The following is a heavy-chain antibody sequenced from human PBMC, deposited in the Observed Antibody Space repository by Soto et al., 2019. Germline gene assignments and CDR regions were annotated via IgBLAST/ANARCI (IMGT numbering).Heavy chain of an antibody. V-gene: IGHV3-11*01. D-gene: IGHD3-10*01. Sequence: GGSLRLSRAASGLTFNQHYMSWIRPGTGGGLDGIACIDIDAIRFYYANSGRGRFTVSRNNGRNSLHLQMDSLRAEETAVFYSAGITIVPLYFDHWGQGTAITVSS. CDR1: GLTFNQHY. CDR3: AGITIVPLYFDH. CDR2: IDIDAIRF. J-gene: IGHJ4*02.